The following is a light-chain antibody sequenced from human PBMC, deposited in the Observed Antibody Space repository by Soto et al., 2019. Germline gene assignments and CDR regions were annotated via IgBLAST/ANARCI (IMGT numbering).Light chain of an antibody. CDR1: QSISTW. CDR3: QQYNTYRWT. CDR2: HAS. J-gene: IGKJ1*01. V-gene: IGKV1-5*01. Sequence: DIHMTQSPSTLSTSVGDRVTITCRASQSISTWLAWYQQKPGKAPKLLIYHASSLESGVPSRFSGSGSGTEFTLTISSLQPDDFATYYCQQYNTYRWTFXQGTKADIK.